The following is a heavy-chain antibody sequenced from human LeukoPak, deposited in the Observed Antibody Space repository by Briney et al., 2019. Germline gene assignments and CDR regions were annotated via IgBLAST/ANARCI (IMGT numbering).Heavy chain of an antibody. CDR1: GFTFSSYG. Sequence: GGSLRLSCAASGFTFSSYGMHWVRQAPGKGLEWVAFIRYDGSNEYYADSVKGRFTISRDNTKNTLYLQMNSLRAEDTAVYYCAKDPRGSGSSIDYWGQGTLVTVSS. CDR3: AKDPRGSGSSIDY. CDR2: IRYDGSNE. D-gene: IGHD3-10*01. J-gene: IGHJ4*02. V-gene: IGHV3-30*02.